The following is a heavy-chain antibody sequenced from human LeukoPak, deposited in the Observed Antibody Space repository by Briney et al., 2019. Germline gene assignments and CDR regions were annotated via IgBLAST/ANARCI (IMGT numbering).Heavy chain of an antibody. CDR3: ARRSPTADAFDI. CDR1: GYTFTSYG. CDR2: INTKTGTP. V-gene: IGHV7-4-1*02. J-gene: IGHJ3*02. Sequence: GASVKVSCKASGYTFTSYGISCVRQAPGQGLEWMGWINTKTGTPTYAQGFTGRFVFSLDISVSTAYLQISSLKAEDSAIYYCARRSPTADAFDIWGQGTMVTVSS. D-gene: IGHD4-11*01.